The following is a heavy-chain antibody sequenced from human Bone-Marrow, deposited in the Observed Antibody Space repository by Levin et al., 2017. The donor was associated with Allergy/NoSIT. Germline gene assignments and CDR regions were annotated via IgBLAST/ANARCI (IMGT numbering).Heavy chain of an antibody. CDR3: ARAGRYDY. D-gene: IGHD3-9*01. CDR1: GYSISGNTYY. CDR2: INHSGST. V-gene: IGHV4-39*07. Sequence: NSGGSLRLSCTVSGYSISGNTYYWGWIRQPPGKGLEWIGSINHSGSTYYNPSLQSRVTISVDTSKNHFSLKLTSVTAADTAVYYCARAGRYDYWSQGTLVTVSS. J-gene: IGHJ4*02.